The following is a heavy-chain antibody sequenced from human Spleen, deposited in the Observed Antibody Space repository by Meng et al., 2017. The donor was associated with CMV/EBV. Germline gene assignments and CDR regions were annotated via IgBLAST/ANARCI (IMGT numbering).Heavy chain of an antibody. J-gene: IGHJ4*02. V-gene: IGHV3-23*01. Sequence: GESLKISCAASGFTFSSYAMSWVRQAPGKGLEWVSAISGSGGSTYYADSVKGRFTISRDNSKNTLYLQMNSLRAEDTAVYYCAKDRGSYAQLDYWGQGTLVTVSS. D-gene: IGHD1-26*01. CDR2: ISGSGGST. CDR3: AKDRGSYAQLDY. CDR1: GFTFSSYA.